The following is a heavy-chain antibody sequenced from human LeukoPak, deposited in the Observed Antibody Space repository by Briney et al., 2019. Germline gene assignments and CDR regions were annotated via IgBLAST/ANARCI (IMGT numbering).Heavy chain of an antibody. D-gene: IGHD2-2*01. CDR1: GGTFSSYA. CDR2: IISIFGTA. Sequence: GASVKVSCKASGGTFSSYAISWVRQAPGQGLEWMGGIISIFGTANYAQKFQGRVTITTDESTSTAYMELSSLRSEDTAVYYCARVPAAGYYYYYYMDVWGKGTTVTVSS. J-gene: IGHJ6*03. CDR3: ARVPAAGYYYYYYMDV. V-gene: IGHV1-69*05.